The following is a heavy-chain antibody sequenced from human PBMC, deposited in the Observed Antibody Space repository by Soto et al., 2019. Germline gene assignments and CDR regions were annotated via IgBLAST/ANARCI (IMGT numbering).Heavy chain of an antibody. CDR2: IHGGGNT. Sequence: PGGSLRLSCVASGFSVSANYMTWMRQAPGKGLEWVSVIHGGGNTYYADSVKGRFTISRDNGKNSLFLQMNRLRPGDTAVYYCARGPAVAPPRYYFQTWGQGTRVTVSS. V-gene: IGHV3-66*01. D-gene: IGHD6-19*01. CDR3: ARGPAVAPPRYYFQT. CDR1: GFSVSANY. J-gene: IGHJ5*02.